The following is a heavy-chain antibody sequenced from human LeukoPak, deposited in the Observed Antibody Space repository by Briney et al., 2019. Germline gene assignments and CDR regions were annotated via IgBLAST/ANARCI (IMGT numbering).Heavy chain of an antibody. D-gene: IGHD6-6*01. Sequence: GASVKVSCKASGYTFTSYDINWVRQATGQGVERMGWMNPNSGNTGYAQKFQGRVTMTRNTSISTAYMELSSLRSEDTAVYYCARAGVAARPLSYWGQGTLVTVSS. CDR1: GYTFTSYD. CDR3: ARAGVAARPLSY. CDR2: MNPNSGNT. J-gene: IGHJ4*02. V-gene: IGHV1-8*01.